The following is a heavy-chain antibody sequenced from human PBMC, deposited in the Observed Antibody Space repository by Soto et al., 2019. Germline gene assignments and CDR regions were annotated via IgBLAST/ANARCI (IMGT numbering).Heavy chain of an antibody. Sequence: SVKVSCKASGGTFSSYAISWVRQAPGQGLEWMGGIIPIFGTANYAQKFQGRVTITADESTSTAYMELSSLRSEDTAVYYCAGHYHYYDSSGYSVDYWGQGTLVTV. D-gene: IGHD3-22*01. CDR2: IIPIFGTA. CDR1: GGTFSSYA. V-gene: IGHV1-69*13. CDR3: AGHYHYYDSSGYSVDY. J-gene: IGHJ4*02.